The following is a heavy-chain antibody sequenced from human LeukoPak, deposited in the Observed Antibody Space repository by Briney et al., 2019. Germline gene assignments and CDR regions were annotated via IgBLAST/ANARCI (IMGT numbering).Heavy chain of an antibody. Sequence: SETLSLTCTVSGGSISSYYWSWIRQPPGNGLEWIGYFYYSGSTNYNPSLKSRVTISVDTSKNQFSLKLSSVTAADTAVYYCARGITIFGVVTRPHYYYYYMDVWGKGTTVTVSS. CDR2: FYYSGST. CDR1: GGSISSYY. J-gene: IGHJ6*03. V-gene: IGHV4-59*01. CDR3: ARGITIFGVVTRPHYYYYYMDV. D-gene: IGHD3-3*01.